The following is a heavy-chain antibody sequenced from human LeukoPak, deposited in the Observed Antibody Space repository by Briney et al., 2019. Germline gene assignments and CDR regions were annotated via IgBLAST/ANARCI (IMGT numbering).Heavy chain of an antibody. CDR2: FSGSGGNI. CDR3: AKDFAMLRFPAPFDS. Sequence: PGGSLRLSCAASGVTFSSNAMSWVRQAPRKGLEWVSGFSGSGGNIKYADSVKGRFTISRDNSKNMLYLQMNSLRAEDTAICFCAKDFAMLRFPAPFDSWGQGTLVTVSS. J-gene: IGHJ4*02. V-gene: IGHV3-23*01. D-gene: IGHD2-21*01. CDR1: GVTFSSNA.